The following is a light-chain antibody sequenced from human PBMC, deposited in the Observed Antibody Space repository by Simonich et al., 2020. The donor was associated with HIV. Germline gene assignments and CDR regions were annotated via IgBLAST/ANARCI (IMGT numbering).Light chain of an antibody. CDR3: QQYNSYTWT. Sequence: DIQMTQSPSSLSASVGDRVTITCRASQGISNSLAWYQQKPGKAPKLLNSKASSLESEVPSRFSGSGSGTEFTLTISSLQPDDFATYYCQQYNSYTWTFGQGTKVEIK. J-gene: IGKJ1*01. V-gene: IGKV1-5*03. CDR1: QGISNS. CDR2: KAS.